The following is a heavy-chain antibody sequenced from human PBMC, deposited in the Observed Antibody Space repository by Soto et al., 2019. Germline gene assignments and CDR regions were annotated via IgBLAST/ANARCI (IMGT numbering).Heavy chain of an antibody. CDR3: AREAPLWFGELFGGMDV. Sequence: ASVKVSCKASGGTFSSYTISWVRQAPGQGLEWMGRIIPILGIANYAQKFQGRVTITADKSTSTAYMELSSLRSEDTAVYYCAREAPLWFGELFGGMDVWGQGTTVTVSS. V-gene: IGHV1-69*04. J-gene: IGHJ6*02. CDR2: IIPILGIA. CDR1: GGTFSSYT. D-gene: IGHD3-10*01.